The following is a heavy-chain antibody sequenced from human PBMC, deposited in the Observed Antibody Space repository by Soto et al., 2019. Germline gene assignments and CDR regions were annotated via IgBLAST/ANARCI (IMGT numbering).Heavy chain of an antibody. J-gene: IGHJ4*02. Sequence: EVQLVESGGGLVQPGGSLRLSCAASGFTYSTYWMSWVRQAPEEGLEWVGNIKEDGSEIHYYSVDSVKGRFTISRDNAKNSLYLQVSSLRADATAVFYCATLQGHRFNYWGQGTLVTVSS. CDR1: GFTYSTYW. V-gene: IGHV3-7*01. CDR2: IKEDGSEIHY. CDR3: ATLQGHRFNY.